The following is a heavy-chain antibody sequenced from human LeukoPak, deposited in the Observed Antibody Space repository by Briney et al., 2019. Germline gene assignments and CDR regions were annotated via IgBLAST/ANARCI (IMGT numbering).Heavy chain of an antibody. V-gene: IGHV4-59*12. J-gene: IGHJ4*02. D-gene: IGHD3-22*01. Sequence: SGTLSLTCTVSGGSISSYYWSWIRQPPGKGLEWIGYIHYSGSTNYNPSLKSRLTMSVDTSKNQFSLKLSSVTAADTAVYYCARTPIYYFDNSGYYNWGQGTLVTVSS. CDR3: ARTPIYYFDNSGYYN. CDR2: IHYSGST. CDR1: GGSISSYY.